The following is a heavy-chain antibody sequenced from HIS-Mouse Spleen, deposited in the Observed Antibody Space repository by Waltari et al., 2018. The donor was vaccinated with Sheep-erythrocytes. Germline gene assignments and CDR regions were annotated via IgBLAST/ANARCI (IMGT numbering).Heavy chain of an antibody. V-gene: IGHV4-34*01. CDR2: INHSGST. Sequence: QVQLQQWGAGLLKPSDTLSPTCAVYGGSFSGYYWSMIRQPPRKGLEWIGEINHSGSTNYNPSLKSRVTISVDTSKNQFSLKLSSVTAADTAVYYCALSVDLAGAFDIWGQGTMVTVSS. CDR1: GGSFSGYY. D-gene: IGHD6-19*01. J-gene: IGHJ3*02. CDR3: ALSVDLAGAFDI.